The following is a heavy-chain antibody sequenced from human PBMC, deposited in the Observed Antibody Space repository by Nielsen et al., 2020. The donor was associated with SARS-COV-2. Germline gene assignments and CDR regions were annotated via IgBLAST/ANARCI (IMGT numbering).Heavy chain of an antibody. CDR2: ISSSSSYI. D-gene: IGHD3-3*01. J-gene: IGHJ3*02. Sequence: GESLKISCAASGFTFSSYSMNWVRQAPGKGLEWVSSISSSSSYIYYADSVKGRFTISRDNAKNSLYLQMNSLRAEDTAVYYCAIIWSGYTVAFDIWGQGTMVTVSS. V-gene: IGHV3-21*01. CDR1: GFTFSSYS. CDR3: AIIWSGYTVAFDI.